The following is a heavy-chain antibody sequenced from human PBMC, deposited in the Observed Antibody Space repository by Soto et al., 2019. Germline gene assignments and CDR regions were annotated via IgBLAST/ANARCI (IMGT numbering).Heavy chain of an antibody. D-gene: IGHD3-10*02. CDR2: IYYSGST. J-gene: IGHJ3*02. CDR1: GGSISSSSYY. Sequence: QLQLQESSPGLVKPSETLSLTCTVSGGSISSSSYYWGWIRQPPGKGLEWIGSIYYSGSTYYNPSLKSRVTISVDTSKNQFSLKLSSVTAADTAVYYCARLGLLGSGDAFDIWGQGTMVTVSS. CDR3: ARLGLLGSGDAFDI. V-gene: IGHV4-39*01.